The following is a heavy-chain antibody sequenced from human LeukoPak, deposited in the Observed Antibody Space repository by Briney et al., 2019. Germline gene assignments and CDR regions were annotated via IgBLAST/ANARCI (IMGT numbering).Heavy chain of an antibody. CDR2: ISSSSYI. J-gene: IGHJ4*02. CDR3: AKDGYYDFWSGFDY. CDR1: GFTFSTYS. D-gene: IGHD3-3*01. V-gene: IGHV3-21*01. Sequence: GGSLRLPCAASGFTFSTYSMNWVRQAPGKGLEWVSSISSSSYIYYADSLKGRFTISRDNSKNTLYLQMNSLRAEDTAVYYCAKDGYYDFWSGFDYWGQGTLVTVSS.